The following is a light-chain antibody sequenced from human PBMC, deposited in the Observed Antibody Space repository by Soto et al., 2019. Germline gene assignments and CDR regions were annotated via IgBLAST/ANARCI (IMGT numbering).Light chain of an antibody. CDR3: CSHAGNNNYV. CDR2: AVS. J-gene: IGLJ1*01. CDR1: SRDVGGQNY. V-gene: IGLV2-8*01. Sequence: QSALTQPPSASGSPGQSVAISCTGTSRDVGGQNYVSWFQQYPGKAPKLLIYAVSNRPSGVPYRFSGSKSGNTASLTISGLRAEDEPDYYCCSHAGNNNYVFGTGTKVTVL.